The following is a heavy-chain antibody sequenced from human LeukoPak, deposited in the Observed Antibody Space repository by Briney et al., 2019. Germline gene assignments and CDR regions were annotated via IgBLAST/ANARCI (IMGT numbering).Heavy chain of an antibody. J-gene: IGHJ3*02. CDR3: ARPIWFGESPGLHAFDI. Sequence: SESLSLTCTVSGGSISSSSYYWGWIRQPPGKGLEWIGSIYYSGSTYYNPSLKSRVTISVDTSKNQFSLKLSSVTAADTAVYYCARPIWFGESPGLHAFDIWGQGTMVTVSS. CDR1: GGSISSSSYY. CDR2: IYYSGST. D-gene: IGHD3-10*01. V-gene: IGHV4-39*01.